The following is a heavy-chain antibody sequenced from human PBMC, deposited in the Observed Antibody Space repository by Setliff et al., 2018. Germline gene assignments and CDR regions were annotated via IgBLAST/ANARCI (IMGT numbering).Heavy chain of an antibody. CDR2: IHYSGGT. CDR3: ARVRNTQNGFFDY. Sequence: PSETLSLTCTVSGGSISGSSYYWGWVRQPPGKGLEWIGSIHYSGGTYHNPFLKSRATISVDTSKNQFSLRLTSVTAADTAIYYCARVRNTQNGFFDYWSQGTLVTVSS. D-gene: IGHD1-1*01. CDR1: GGSISGSSYY. J-gene: IGHJ4*02. V-gene: IGHV4-39*07.